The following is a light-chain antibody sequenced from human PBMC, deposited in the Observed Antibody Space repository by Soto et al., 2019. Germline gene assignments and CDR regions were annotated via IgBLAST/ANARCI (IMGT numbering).Light chain of an antibody. CDR1: QGISNY. Sequence: DIQLTQSPSFLSASVGDRVTITCWASQGISNYLAWYQQRPGKAPKLLIYAASTLQSGVPSRFSGSGSGTEFTLTISSLQPEDFAIYYCQQVNSYPRAFGQGTKLEIK. V-gene: IGKV1-9*01. CDR2: AAS. J-gene: IGKJ2*01. CDR3: QQVNSYPRA.